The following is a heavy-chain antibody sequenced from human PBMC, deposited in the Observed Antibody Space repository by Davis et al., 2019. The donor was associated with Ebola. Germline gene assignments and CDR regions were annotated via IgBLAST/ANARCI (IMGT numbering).Heavy chain of an antibody. V-gene: IGHV4-59*08. Sequence: SETLSLTCTVSGGSISSHYWSWVRQLPGKGLEWIGYVHYSGSTSTNPSLKSRVTMSVDTSKNQFSLKLSSVTAADTAVYYCARGTGPVDYWGQGTLVTVSS. J-gene: IGHJ4*02. D-gene: IGHD1-14*01. CDR3: ARGTGPVDY. CDR1: GGSISSHY. CDR2: VHYSGST.